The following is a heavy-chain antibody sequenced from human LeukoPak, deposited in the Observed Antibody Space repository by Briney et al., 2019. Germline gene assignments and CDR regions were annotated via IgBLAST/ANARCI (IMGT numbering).Heavy chain of an antibody. D-gene: IGHD1-26*01. CDR1: GYTLTELS. CDR2: FDPEDGET. J-gene: IGHJ4*02. Sequence: ASVKVSCKVSGYTLTELSMHWVRQAPGKGLEWMGGFDPEDGETIYAQKFQGRVTMTEDTSTDTAYMELSSLRSEDTAVYYCATEGRENSGSYWPVGYWGQGTLVTVSS. V-gene: IGHV1-24*01. CDR3: ATEGRENSGSYWPVGY.